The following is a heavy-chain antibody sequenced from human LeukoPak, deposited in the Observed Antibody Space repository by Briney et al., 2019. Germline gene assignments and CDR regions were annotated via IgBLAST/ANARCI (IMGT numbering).Heavy chain of an antibody. J-gene: IGHJ3*02. V-gene: IGHV1-69*06. Sequence: ASVKVSCKASGGTFSSYAISWVRQAPGQGLEWMGGIIPIFGTANYAQKFQGRVTITADKSTSTAYMELSSLRSEDTAVYYCAREIALDAFDIWGQGTMVTVSS. CDR2: IIPIFGTA. CDR1: GGTFSSYA. CDR3: AREIALDAFDI.